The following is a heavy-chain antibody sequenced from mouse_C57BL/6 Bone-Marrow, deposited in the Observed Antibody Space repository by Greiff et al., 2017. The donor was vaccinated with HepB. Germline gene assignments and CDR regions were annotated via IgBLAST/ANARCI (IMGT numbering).Heavy chain of an antibody. J-gene: IGHJ4*01. V-gene: IGHV1-55*01. D-gene: IGHD1-1*01. CDR1: GYTFTSYW. Sequence: QVHVKQPGAELVKPGASVKMSCKASGYTFTSYWITWVKQRPGQGLEWIGDIYPGSGSTNYNEKFKSKATLTVDTSSSTAYMQLSSLTSEDSAVYYCARDGYYYGSSYAMDYWGQGTSVTVSS. CDR3: ARDGYYYGSSYAMDY. CDR2: IYPGSGST.